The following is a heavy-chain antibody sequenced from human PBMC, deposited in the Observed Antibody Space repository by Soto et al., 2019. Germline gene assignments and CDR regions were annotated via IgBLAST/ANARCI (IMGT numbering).Heavy chain of an antibody. J-gene: IGHJ3*01. Sequence: QVQLVESGGGVVQPGTSLRLSCGASGFSFSSYAMNWVRQAPGKGLEWVAVISHDGSNTYYGDSVKGRFTISRDNSENTLFLQMNSPRAEDTAVYYCAKPYYGAGSYYPDAFDVWAKGHRSPSLQ. CDR1: GFSFSSYA. V-gene: IGHV3-30*18. D-gene: IGHD3-10*01. CDR2: ISHDGSNT. CDR3: AKPYYGAGSYYPDAFDV.